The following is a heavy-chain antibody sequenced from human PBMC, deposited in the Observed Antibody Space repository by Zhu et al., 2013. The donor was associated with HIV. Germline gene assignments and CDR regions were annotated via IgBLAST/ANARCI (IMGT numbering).Heavy chain of an antibody. V-gene: IGHV1-18*01. D-gene: IGHD3-10*01. CDR1: GYTFTSYG. CDR2: ISAYNGNT. J-gene: IGHJ6*02. CDR3: ARDGRVGSSPQIYYYYYGMDV. Sequence: QVQLVQSGAEVKKPGASVKVSCKASGYTFTSYGISWVRQAPGQGLEWMGWISAYNGNTNYAQKLQGRVTMTTDTSTSTAYMELRSLRSDDTAVYYCARDGRVGSSPQIYYYYYGMDVWGQGTTVTVSS.